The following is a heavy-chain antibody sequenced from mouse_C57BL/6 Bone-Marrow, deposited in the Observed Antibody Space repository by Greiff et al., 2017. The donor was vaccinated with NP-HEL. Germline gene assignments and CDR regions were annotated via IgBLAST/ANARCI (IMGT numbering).Heavy chain of an antibody. Sequence: QVQLQQSGPELVKPGASVKISCKASGYAFSSSWMNWVKQRPGKGLEWIGRIYPGDGDTNYNGKFKGKATLTADKSSCTAYIHLSSLTSEDAAVYFCARAPYYYCNPDWYYDDWGKGTTVTVSS. CDR3: ARAPYYYCNPDWYYDD. D-gene: IGHD1-1*01. CDR1: GYAFSSSW. CDR2: IYPGDGDT. V-gene: IGHV1-82*01. J-gene: IGHJ1*03.